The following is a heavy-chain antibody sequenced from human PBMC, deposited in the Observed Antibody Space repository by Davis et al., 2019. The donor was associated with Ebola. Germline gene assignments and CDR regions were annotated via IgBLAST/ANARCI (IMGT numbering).Heavy chain of an antibody. V-gene: IGHV5-51*04. CDR2: IYPGDSDT. CDR3: ARRVHSSGWRFDY. CDR1: GYTFASYW. Sequence: GESLKISCKGSGYTFASYWIGWVRQMPGKGLEWMGIIYPGDSDTRYSPSFQGQVTISADKPISTAYLQWSSLKASDTAMYYCARRVHSSGWRFDYWGQGTLVTVSS. D-gene: IGHD6-19*01. J-gene: IGHJ4*02.